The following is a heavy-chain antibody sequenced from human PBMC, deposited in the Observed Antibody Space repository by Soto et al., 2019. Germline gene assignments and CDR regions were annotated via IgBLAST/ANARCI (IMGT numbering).Heavy chain of an antibody. D-gene: IGHD3-10*02. CDR2: IIPIFGTA. CDR3: ASGSTTIVWERYYFDC. V-gene: IGHV1-69*01. CDR1: GGTFSSYA. Sequence: QVQLVQSGAEVKKPGSSVKVSCKASGGTFSSYAISWVRQAPGQGLEWMGGIIPIFGTANYAQKFQGRLTITPDESTSPAYMELSGLRSEGPAVYYCASGSTTIVWERYYFDCLGQGTLVTVSS. J-gene: IGHJ4*02.